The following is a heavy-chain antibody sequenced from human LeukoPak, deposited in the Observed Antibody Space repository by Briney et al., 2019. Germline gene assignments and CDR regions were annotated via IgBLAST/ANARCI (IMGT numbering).Heavy chain of an antibody. D-gene: IGHD6-6*01. V-gene: IGHV4-34*01. CDR1: GVSFSGYY. CDR2: INHSGST. J-gene: IGHJ4*02. Sequence: SETLSLTCAVYGVSFSGYYWSWIRQPPGKGLEWIGEINHSGSTNYNPSLKSRVTISVDTSKNQFSLKLSSVTAADTAVYYCARTSPSSIAARGTLFDYWGQGTLVTVSS. CDR3: ARTSPSSIAARGTLFDY.